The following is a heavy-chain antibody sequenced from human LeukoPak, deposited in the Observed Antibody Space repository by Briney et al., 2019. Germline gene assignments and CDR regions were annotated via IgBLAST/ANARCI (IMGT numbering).Heavy chain of an antibody. Sequence: GSLRLSCAVSGFTVSGNYMSWVRQAPGKGLEWVSLIYSGGTTYYADSVKGRFTISRDNSRNTLYLQMNSLRAEDTAVYYCARVSRRYGWFDPWGQGTLVTVSS. J-gene: IGHJ5*02. CDR3: ARVSRRYGWFDP. CDR1: GFTVSGNY. CDR2: IYSGGTT. D-gene: IGHD1-26*01. V-gene: IGHV3-53*01.